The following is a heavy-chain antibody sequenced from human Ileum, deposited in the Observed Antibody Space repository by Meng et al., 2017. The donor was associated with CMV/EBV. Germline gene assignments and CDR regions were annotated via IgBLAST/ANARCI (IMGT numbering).Heavy chain of an antibody. CDR2: MNPNSSGT. J-gene: IGHJ4*02. CDR1: GTSFTGSY. V-gene: IGHV1-2*02. D-gene: IGHD1-1*01. Sequence: SVQVSVKASGTSFTGSYMRWVRRAPGKGLEWMGWMNPNSSGTNYAQKFQGRVTMTRDTSISTAYMQLSRLGSDDTAVYYCARDIERDWGQGTLVTVSS. CDR3: ARDIERD.